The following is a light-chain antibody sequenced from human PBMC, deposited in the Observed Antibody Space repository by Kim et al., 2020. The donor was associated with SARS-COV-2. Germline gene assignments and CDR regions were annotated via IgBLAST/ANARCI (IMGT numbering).Light chain of an antibody. V-gene: IGKV1-5*03. CDR3: KQYETYWT. J-gene: IGKJ1*01. CDR1: QSVDGW. CDR2: QAS. Sequence: DIQMTQSPSTLSAFVGNRVTITCRASQSVDGWLAWYQQQPGKAPKLLIYQASKLASGVPSRISGSGSGTDFTLTISNLQPDDSAIYYCKQYETYWTFGPGTKVDIK.